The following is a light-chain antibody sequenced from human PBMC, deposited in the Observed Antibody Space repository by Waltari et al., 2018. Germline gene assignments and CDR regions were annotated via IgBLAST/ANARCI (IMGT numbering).Light chain of an antibody. CDR3: QQYNKGLDT. V-gene: IGKV3-15*01. CDR1: QSVTS. CDR2: GAS. J-gene: IGKJ2*01. Sequence: EIVMTQSPATLSLSPGEGATLSCRASQSVTSLAWYQQKPGQAPRLLIYGASTRATGIPARFSGSGSGTEFTLTISSLQSEDLAVYYCQQYNKGLDTFGQGTKLEIK.